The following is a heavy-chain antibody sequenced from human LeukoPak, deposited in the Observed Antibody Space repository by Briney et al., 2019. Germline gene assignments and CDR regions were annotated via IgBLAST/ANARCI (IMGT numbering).Heavy chain of an antibody. CDR1: GYTLTELP. CDR2: FDPEDGET. V-gene: IGHV1-24*01. J-gene: IGHJ5*02. D-gene: IGHD4-17*01. CDR3: ATDRNDYGDRWFDP. Sequence: ASVKVSCKVSGYTLTELPMHWVRQAPGKGLEWMGGFDPEDGETIYAQKFQGRVTMTEDTSTDTAYMELSSLRSEDTAVYYCATDRNDYGDRWFDPWGQGTLVTVSS.